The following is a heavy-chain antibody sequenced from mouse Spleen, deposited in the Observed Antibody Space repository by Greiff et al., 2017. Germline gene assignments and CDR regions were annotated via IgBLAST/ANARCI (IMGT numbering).Heavy chain of an antibody. D-gene: IGHD1-1*01. CDR2: FYPGSGSI. CDR1: GYTFTEYT. V-gene: IGHV1-62-2*01. CDR3: ARHLHYYGSSPLYYAMDY. J-gene: IGHJ4*01. Sequence: VQLQQSGAELVKPGASVKLSCKASGYTFTEYTIHWVKQRSGQGLEWIGWFYPGSGSIKYNEKFKDKATLTADKSSSTVYMELSRLTSEDSAVYFCARHLHYYGSSPLYYAMDYWGQGTSVTVSS.